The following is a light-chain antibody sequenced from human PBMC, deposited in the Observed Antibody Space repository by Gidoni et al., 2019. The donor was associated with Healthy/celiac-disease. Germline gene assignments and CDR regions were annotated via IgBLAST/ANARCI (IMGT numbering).Light chain of an antibody. CDR2: CAS. CDR1: QSFLYRSNNKNH. V-gene: IGKV4-1*01. J-gene: IGKJ1*01. CDR3: QQYYSIPRT. Sequence: DIVMTQAADALAVSLGERATINCKSSQSFLYRSNNKNHLAWYQQKPGQPPKLLIYCASTLESGVPSRFSGSGSGTDFTLTISSLQAEDVAVYYCQQYYSIPRTFGQGTKVEIK.